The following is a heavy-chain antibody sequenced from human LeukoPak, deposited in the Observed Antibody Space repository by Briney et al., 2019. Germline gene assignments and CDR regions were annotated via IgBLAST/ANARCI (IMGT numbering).Heavy chain of an antibody. CDR3: ARGPGWNDY. V-gene: IGHV3-21*01. Sequence: GGSLRLSCAASGFSFDDYAMHWVRQAPGKGLEWVSSISSSSSYIYYADSVKGRFTISRDNAKNSLYLQMNSLRAEDTAVYYCARGPGWNDYWGQGTLVTVSS. CDR1: GFSFDDYA. CDR2: ISSSSSYI. J-gene: IGHJ4*02. D-gene: IGHD1-1*01.